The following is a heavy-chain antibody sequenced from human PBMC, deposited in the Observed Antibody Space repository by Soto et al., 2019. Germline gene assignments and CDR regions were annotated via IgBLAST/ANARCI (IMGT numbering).Heavy chain of an antibody. CDR3: AKDPLLVVAATRSNDAFDI. J-gene: IGHJ3*02. CDR2: ISGSGGST. V-gene: IGHV3-23*01. Sequence: GGFLRLSCAASGFTFSSYAMSWVRQAPGKGLEWVSAISGSGGSTYYADSVKGRFTISRDNSKNTLYLQMNSLRAEDTAVYYCAKDPLLVVAATRSNDAFDIWGQGTMVTVSS. CDR1: GFTFSSYA. D-gene: IGHD2-15*01.